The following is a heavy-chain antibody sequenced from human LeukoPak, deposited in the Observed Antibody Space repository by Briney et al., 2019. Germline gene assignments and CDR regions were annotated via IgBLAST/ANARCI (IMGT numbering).Heavy chain of an antibody. CDR3: TTVGYDYVWGSYRPYAFDI. J-gene: IGHJ3*02. CDR2: IKSKTDGGTT. V-gene: IGHV3-15*01. CDR1: GFTLSNAW. Sequence: GGSLRLSCAASGFTLSNAWMSGVRQAPGKGLEWVGRIKSKTDGGTTDYAAPVKGRFTISRDDSKNTLYLQMNRLKTEDTAVYYCTTVGYDYVWGSYRPYAFDIWGQGTMVTVSS. D-gene: IGHD3-16*02.